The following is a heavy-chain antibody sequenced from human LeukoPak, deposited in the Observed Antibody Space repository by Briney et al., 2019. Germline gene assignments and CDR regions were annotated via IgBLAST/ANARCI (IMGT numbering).Heavy chain of an antibody. CDR1: GGSFSGYY. CDR3: ARGRGRWPTRKSDYFDY. J-gene: IGHJ4*02. D-gene: IGHD2-15*01. Sequence: NPSETLSLTCAVYGGSFSGYYWSWIRQPPGKGLEWIGEINHSGSTNYNPSLKSRVTISVDTSKNQFSLKLSSVTAADTAVYYCARGRGRWPTRKSDYFDYWGQGTLVAVSS. V-gene: IGHV4-34*01. CDR2: INHSGST.